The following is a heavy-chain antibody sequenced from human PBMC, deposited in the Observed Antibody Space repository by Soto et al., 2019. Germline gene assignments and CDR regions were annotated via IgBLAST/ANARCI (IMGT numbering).Heavy chain of an antibody. D-gene: IGHD3-3*01. V-gene: IGHV3-23*01. Sequence: GGSLRLSCVASGFTFENYAMSWVRQSPGKGLEWVSAISGSGGTTYYSDSVKGRFTISRDNSKNTVYLQMNDLRVEDAAEYFCAKDSWAIFGVPAGEYYAMDVWGQGTTVTVS. J-gene: IGHJ6*02. CDR2: ISGSGGTT. CDR3: AKDSWAIFGVPAGEYYAMDV. CDR1: GFTFENYA.